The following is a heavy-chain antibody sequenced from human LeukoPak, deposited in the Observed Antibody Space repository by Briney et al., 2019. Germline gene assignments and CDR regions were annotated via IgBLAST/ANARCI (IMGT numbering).Heavy chain of an antibody. J-gene: IGHJ4*02. CDR1: GYSISSGYY. Sequence: SETLSLTCTVFGYSISSGYYWGWIRQPPGKGLEWIGNIYHTGSTYYNPSLKSRVTISVDTSKNQFSLKMSSVTAADTAVYYCARGDCSSDCYSTFDCWGQGTLVTVSS. V-gene: IGHV4-38-2*02. D-gene: IGHD2-21*02. CDR2: IYHTGST. CDR3: ARGDCSSDCYSTFDC.